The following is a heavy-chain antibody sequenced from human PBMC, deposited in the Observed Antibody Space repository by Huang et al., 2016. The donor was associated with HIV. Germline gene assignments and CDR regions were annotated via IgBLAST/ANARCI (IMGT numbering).Heavy chain of an antibody. V-gene: IGHV1-24*01. CDR3: ATSTPDVGAGVLRSAFDI. CDR1: GYTVSELS. J-gene: IGHJ3*02. CDR2: VDAEGGEK. D-gene: IGHD2-15*01. Sequence: QVQLVESGAELKKPGASVRVSCKVSGYTVSELSLHWVRQAPEKGLEWVGGVDAEGGEKIYAQRLQGRVTMTEDTSTDTAYRELSSLRPEDTAVYYCATSTPDVGAGVLRSAFDIWGQGTMVTVSS.